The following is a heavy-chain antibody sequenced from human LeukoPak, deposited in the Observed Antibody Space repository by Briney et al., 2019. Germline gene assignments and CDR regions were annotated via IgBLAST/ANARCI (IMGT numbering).Heavy chain of an antibody. D-gene: IGHD6-19*01. CDR3: AKEGSSGWTRSFDY. V-gene: IGHV3-23*01. CDR1: GFTFSSYG. Sequence: GGSLTLSCEVSGFTFSSYGMSWVRQAPGRGLEWVSSISGSGGSTNYADSVEGRFTISRDNSENTLDLQKNTLRAEDTAVYYCAKEGSSGWTRSFDYWGQGTLVTVSS. J-gene: IGHJ4*02. CDR2: ISGSGGST.